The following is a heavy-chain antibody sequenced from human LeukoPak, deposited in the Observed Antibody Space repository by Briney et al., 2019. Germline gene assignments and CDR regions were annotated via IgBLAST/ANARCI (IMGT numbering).Heavy chain of an antibody. J-gene: IGHJ5*02. Sequence: SETLSLTCTVSGVSISSSSYYWGWIRQPPGKGLEWIGSIYYSGSTYYHPSLKSRVTISVDTSKNQFSLKLSSVTAADTAVYYCARDHVLLWFGEKSYTPFDPWGQGTLVTVSS. CDR3: ARDHVLLWFGEKSYTPFDP. CDR1: GVSISSSSYY. D-gene: IGHD3-10*01. CDR2: IYYSGST. V-gene: IGHV4-39*07.